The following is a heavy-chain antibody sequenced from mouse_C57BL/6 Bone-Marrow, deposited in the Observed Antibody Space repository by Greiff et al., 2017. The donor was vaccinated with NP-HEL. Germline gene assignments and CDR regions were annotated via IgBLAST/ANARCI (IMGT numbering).Heavy chain of an antibody. CDR1: GFSLTSYG. CDR2: IWGVGST. V-gene: IGHV2-6*01. D-gene: IGHD3-2*02. J-gene: IGHJ4*01. Sequence: VKLMESGPGLVAPSQSLSITCTVSGFSLTSYGVDWVRQSPGKGLEWLGVIWGVGSTNYNSALKSRLSISKDNSKSQVFLKMNSLQTDDTAMYYCARRRQLRLRDYAMDYWGQGTSVTVSS. CDR3: ARRRQLRLRDYAMDY.